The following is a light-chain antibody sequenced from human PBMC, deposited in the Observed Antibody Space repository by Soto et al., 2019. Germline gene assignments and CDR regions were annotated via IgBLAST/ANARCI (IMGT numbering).Light chain of an antibody. CDR1: SSDVGNSNL. Sequence: QSALAQPASVSGSPGQSVTISCTGSSSDVGNSNLVSWFQQAPGKAPKLIIYETTERPSGVSGRFSGSKSGDTASLTISALQAEDEAVYYCCSYVSTITSLVFGGGTKLTVL. CDR3: CSYVSTITSLV. J-gene: IGLJ2*01. V-gene: IGLV2-23*01. CDR2: ETT.